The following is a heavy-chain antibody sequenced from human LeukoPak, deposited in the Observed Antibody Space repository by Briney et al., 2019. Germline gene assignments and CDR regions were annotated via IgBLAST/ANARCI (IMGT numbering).Heavy chain of an antibody. CDR1: GFTFSSYW. CDR2: IKKDGSEK. V-gene: IGHV3-7*01. D-gene: IGHD6-13*01. CDR3: TKDRSRQQMWGSVKKWFDP. J-gene: IGHJ5*02. Sequence: GGSLRLSCAASGFTFSSYWMSWVRQAPGKGLEWVANIKKDGSEKYYVDSVKGRFTISRDNAKTSLYLQMNSLRAEDTAVYYCTKDRSRQQMWGSVKKWFDPWGQGTLVTVSS.